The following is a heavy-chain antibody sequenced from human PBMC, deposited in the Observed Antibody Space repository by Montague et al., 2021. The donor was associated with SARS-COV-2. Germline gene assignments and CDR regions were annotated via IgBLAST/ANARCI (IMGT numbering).Heavy chain of an antibody. V-gene: IGHV4-30-4*01. CDR1: GDSISSGDYY. CDR2: IYYSGST. CDR3: ARDIGVGGSTYYYYGMDV. Sequence: TLSLTCTVSGDSISSGDYYWSWIRQPPGKGLEWIGYIYYSGSTYYNPSLKSRVTISVDTSKNQFSLKLSSVTAADTAVYYCARDIGVGGSTYYYYGMDVWGQGTSVTVSS. J-gene: IGHJ6*02. D-gene: IGHD6-13*01.